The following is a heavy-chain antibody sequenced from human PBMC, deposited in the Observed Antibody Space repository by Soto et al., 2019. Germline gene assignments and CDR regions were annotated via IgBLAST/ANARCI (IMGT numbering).Heavy chain of an antibody. J-gene: IGHJ6*03. D-gene: IGHD3-3*01. CDR3: AREAPHLGVVIIQTHYMDV. Sequence: QVQLVQSGAEVKKPGASVKVSCKASGYTFTSYGISWVRQAPGQGLEWMGWISAYNGNTNYAQKLQGRVTMTTDTSTSTAYMELRSRRYDDTAVYYCAREAPHLGVVIIQTHYMDVWGKGTTVTVAS. CDR2: ISAYNGNT. V-gene: IGHV1-18*01. CDR1: GYTFTSYG.